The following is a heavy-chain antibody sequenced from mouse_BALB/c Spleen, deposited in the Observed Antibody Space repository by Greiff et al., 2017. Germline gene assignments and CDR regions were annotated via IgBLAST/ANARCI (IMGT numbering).Heavy chain of an antibody. CDR1: GYTFTNYW. J-gene: IGHJ1*01. Sequence: VQLQQSGAELVRPGTSVKISCKASGYTFTNYWLGWVKQRPGHGLEWIGDIYPGGGYTNYNEKFKGKATLTADTSSSTAYMQLSSLTSEDSAVYFCARRCLDYDDDYWYFDVWGAGTTVTVSS. CDR3: ARRCLDYDDDYWYFDV. D-gene: IGHD2-4*01. CDR2: IYPGGGYT. V-gene: IGHV1-63*02.